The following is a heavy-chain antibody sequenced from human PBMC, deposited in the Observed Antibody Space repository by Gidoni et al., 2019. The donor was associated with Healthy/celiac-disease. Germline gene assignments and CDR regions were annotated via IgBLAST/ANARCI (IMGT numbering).Heavy chain of an antibody. D-gene: IGHD3-22*01. CDR1: GFTVSSNY. Sequence: EVQLVESGGGLIQPGGSLRLSCAASGFTVSSNYMGWVRQAPGKGLEWVSVIYSGGSTYYADSVKGRFTISRDNSKNTLYLQMNSLRAEDTAVYYCARGDPYYYDSSGYSTTFDYWGQGTLVTVSS. CDR2: IYSGGST. CDR3: ARGDPYYYDSSGYSTTFDY. J-gene: IGHJ4*02. V-gene: IGHV3-53*01.